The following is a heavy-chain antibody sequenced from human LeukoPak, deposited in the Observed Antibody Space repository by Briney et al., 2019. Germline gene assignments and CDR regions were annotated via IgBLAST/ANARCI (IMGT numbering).Heavy chain of an antibody. Sequence: PSETLSLTCAVSGGAISSGGYSWSWIRQPPGKGLEWIGYIYHSGSTYYNPSLKSRVTISVDRSKNQFSLKLSSVTAADTAVYYCARLVAATGNFDYGGQGTLVTVSS. J-gene: IGHJ4*02. CDR1: GGAISSGGYS. CDR2: IYHSGST. V-gene: IGHV4-30-2*01. CDR3: ARLVAATGNFDY. D-gene: IGHD6-13*01.